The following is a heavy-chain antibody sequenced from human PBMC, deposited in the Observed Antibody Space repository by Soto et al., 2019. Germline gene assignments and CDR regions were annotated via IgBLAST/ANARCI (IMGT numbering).Heavy chain of an antibody. D-gene: IGHD2-8*01. Sequence: QVQLVQSGAEMKQPGASVKVSCNTSGYAFSGYRLSWVRQGPGQGLEWMGWISGYNGNTDYAQKFQGRVTMTTDTATSTAYMELRSLRSDDTDVYYCARDLGPPNWFDSWGQGTLVTVSS. CDR1: GYAFSGYR. CDR2: ISGYNGNT. V-gene: IGHV1-18*01. CDR3: ARDLGPPNWFDS. J-gene: IGHJ5*01.